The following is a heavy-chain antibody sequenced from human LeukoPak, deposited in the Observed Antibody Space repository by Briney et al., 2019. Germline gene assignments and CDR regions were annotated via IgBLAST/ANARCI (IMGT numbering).Heavy chain of an antibody. CDR3: ARPLYDSSGYYYVPPWYYGMDV. D-gene: IGHD3-22*01. J-gene: IGHJ6*02. V-gene: IGHV3-21*01. Sequence: GGSLRLSCAASGFTFSSYSMNGVRQAPGKGLEWVSSISSSSSYMYYADSVKGRFTISRDNAENSLYLQMNSLRVEDTAVYYCARPLYDSSGYYYVPPWYYGMDVWGQGATVTVSS. CDR2: ISSSSSYM. CDR1: GFTFSSYS.